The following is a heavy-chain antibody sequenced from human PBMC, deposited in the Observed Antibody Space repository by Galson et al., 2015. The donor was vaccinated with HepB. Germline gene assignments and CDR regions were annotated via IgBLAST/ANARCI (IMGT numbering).Heavy chain of an antibody. Sequence: SLRLSCAASGFTFSSYGMHWVRQAPGKGLEWGAVIWYDGSNKYYADSVKGRFTISRDNSKNTLYLQMNSLRAEDTAVYYCARAPHFRGHYYYYGMDVWGQGTTVTVSS. V-gene: IGHV3-33*01. J-gene: IGHJ6*02. CDR1: GFTFSSYG. CDR2: IWYDGSNK. CDR3: ARAPHFRGHYYYYGMDV. D-gene: IGHD3-10*01.